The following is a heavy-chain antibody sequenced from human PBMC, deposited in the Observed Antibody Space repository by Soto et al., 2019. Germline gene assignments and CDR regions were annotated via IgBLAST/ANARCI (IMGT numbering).Heavy chain of an antibody. V-gene: IGHV4-34*01. CDR1: GGSFSGYY. D-gene: IGHD3-10*01. J-gene: IGHJ6*03. CDR2: INHSGST. Sequence: PSETLSLTCAVYGGSFSGYYWSWIRQPPGKGLEWIGEINHSGSTNYNPSLKSRVTISVDTSKNQFSLKLSSVTAADTAVYYCAREVYYYGSGSYPYPYYSYYYMDVCGKRTTVPVS. CDR3: AREVYYYGSGSYPYPYYSYYYMDV.